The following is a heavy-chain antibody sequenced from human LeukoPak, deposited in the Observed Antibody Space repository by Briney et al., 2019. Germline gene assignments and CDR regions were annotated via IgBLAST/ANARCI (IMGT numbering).Heavy chain of an antibody. CDR1: GFSFSYFW. CDR2: INRDGSGT. D-gene: IGHD1-26*01. V-gene: IGHV3-74*01. Sequence: PGGSLRLSCAASGFSFSYFWMHWVRQAPGKGLVWVSRINRDGSGTSYADSVKGRFTISRDNAKNTLSLQMNSLRAEDTAVYYCTRELEYRGSPDDAFDIWGQGRMVTVSS. CDR3: TRELEYRGSPDDAFDI. J-gene: IGHJ3*02.